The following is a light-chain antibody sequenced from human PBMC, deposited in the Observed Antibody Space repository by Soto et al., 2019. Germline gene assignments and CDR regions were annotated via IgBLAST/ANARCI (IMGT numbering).Light chain of an antibody. CDR2: AAS. CDR3: XXXXXWPLT. CDR1: QSVSGN. J-gene: IGKJ4*01. V-gene: IGKV3-15*01. Sequence: EIVMTQSPATLSVSPGERATLSCRASQSVSGNLAWYQQKPGQAPSLLIYAASTRATGISARFSGSGSGTDFTLTISSLQSEXXXXXXXXXXXXWPLTFGGGTKVEIK.